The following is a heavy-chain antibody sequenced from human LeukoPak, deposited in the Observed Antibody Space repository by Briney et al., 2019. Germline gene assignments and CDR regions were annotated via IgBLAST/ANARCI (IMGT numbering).Heavy chain of an antibody. D-gene: IGHD2-21*01. Sequence: ASVKVSCKASGYTFTGYYMHWVRQAPGQGLEWMGWINPNSGGTNYAQKFQGRVTMTRDTSISTAYMELSRLRSDDTAVYYCARVLVARCGGDCYHFDYWGQGTLVTVSS. CDR1: GYTFTGYY. J-gene: IGHJ4*02. V-gene: IGHV1-2*02. CDR3: ARVLVARCGGDCYHFDY. CDR2: INPNSGGT.